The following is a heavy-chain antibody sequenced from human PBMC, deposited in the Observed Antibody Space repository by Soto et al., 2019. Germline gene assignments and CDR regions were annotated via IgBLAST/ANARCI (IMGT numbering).Heavy chain of an antibody. CDR3: ARTRSAWSDFHYYSLDV. J-gene: IGHJ6*02. CDR2: ISYDSTKT. D-gene: IGHD1-26*01. V-gene: IGHV3-30*03. Sequence: PGGSLRLSCAASGFTFNSYGMHWVRQGPGNGLEWVAFISYDSTKTYYADSVKGRFTISRDNSNSALYVQMKSLTGEDTAVYYCARTRSAWSDFHYYSLDVWGQGTTVTVSS. CDR1: GFTFNSYG.